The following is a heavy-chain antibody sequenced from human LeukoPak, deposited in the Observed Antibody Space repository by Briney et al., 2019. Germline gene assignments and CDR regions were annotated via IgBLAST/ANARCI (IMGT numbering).Heavy chain of an antibody. CDR2: FDPEDGET. V-gene: IGHV1-24*01. CDR1: GYTLTELS. D-gene: IGHD4-11*01. Sequence: GASVKVSCKVSGYTLTELSMHWVRQAPGKGLEWMGGFDPEDGETIYAQEFEGRVTMTEDTATETAYMELSSLRSEDTAVYYCVAEVIEVTMGDYWGQGTLVSVSS. CDR3: VAEVIEVTMGDY. J-gene: IGHJ4*02.